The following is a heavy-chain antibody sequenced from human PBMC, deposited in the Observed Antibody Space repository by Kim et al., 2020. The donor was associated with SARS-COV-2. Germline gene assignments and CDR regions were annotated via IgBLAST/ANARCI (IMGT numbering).Heavy chain of an antibody. Sequence: GGSLRLSCAASGFTFSSYAMNWVRQAPGKGLEWVSAISGSGGSTYYADSVKGRFTISRDNSKNTLYLQMNSLRAEDTAVYYCAKDPGWLLRGYFQHWGQGTLVTVSS. J-gene: IGHJ1*01. CDR3: AKDPGWLLRGYFQH. V-gene: IGHV3-23*01. CDR1: GFTFSSYA. D-gene: IGHD6-19*01. CDR2: ISGSGGST.